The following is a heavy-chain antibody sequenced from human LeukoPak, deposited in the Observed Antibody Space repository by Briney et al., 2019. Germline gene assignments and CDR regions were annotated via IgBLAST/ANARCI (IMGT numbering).Heavy chain of an antibody. CDR1: GGTISTSSYY. V-gene: IGHV4-39*07. Sequence: PSESLSLTCTVSGGTISTSSYYFAWLRQPPGKGLEWIGSVYYSGSTYYHPSLKSRVTISIDTSKNQFSLNLNSVTAADTAVYYCARAPSGVSFDYWGQGTLVTVSS. CDR2: VYYSGST. D-gene: IGHD1-26*01. J-gene: IGHJ4*02. CDR3: ARAPSGVSFDY.